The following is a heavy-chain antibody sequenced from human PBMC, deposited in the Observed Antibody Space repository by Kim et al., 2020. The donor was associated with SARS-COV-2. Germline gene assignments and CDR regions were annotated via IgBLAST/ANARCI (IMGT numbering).Heavy chain of an antibody. CDR3: ARSINWFDP. V-gene: IGHV5-51*01. Sequence: GESLKISCKGSGYSFATNWIGWVRQMPGKGLEWMGIIYPGDSDARYNPSFQGQVTFSVDKSISTAYLQWSSLKASDTAMYYFARSINWFDPWGQGTLVTVSS. J-gene: IGHJ5*02. CDR1: GYSFATNW. CDR2: IYPGDSDA.